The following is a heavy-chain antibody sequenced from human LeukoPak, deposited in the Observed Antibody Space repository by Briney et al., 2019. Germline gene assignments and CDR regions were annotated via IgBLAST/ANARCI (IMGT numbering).Heavy chain of an antibody. CDR3: ARGGRVATNDDY. D-gene: IGHD5-12*01. CDR1: GYTFITYY. Sequence: ASVTVSCKASGYTFITYYMHWVRQAPGQGLEWMGIINPSGGSTNYAQKLQGRVTMTTDTSTSTAYMELRSLRSDDTAVYYCARGGRVATNDDYWGQGTLVTVSS. V-gene: IGHV1-46*01. CDR2: INPSGGST. J-gene: IGHJ4*02.